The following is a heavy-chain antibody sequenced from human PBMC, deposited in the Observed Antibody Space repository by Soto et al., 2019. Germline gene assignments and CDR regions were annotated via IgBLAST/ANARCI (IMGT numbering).Heavy chain of an antibody. CDR1: GFTFSSYA. V-gene: IGHV3-23*01. CDR3: AKTRGYYYDSSGYYYFDY. J-gene: IGHJ4*02. Sequence: LRLSCAASGFTFSSYAMSWVRQAPGKGLEWVSAISGSGGSTYYADSVKGRFTISRDNSKNTLYLQMNSLRAEDTAVYYCAKTRGYYYDSSGYYYFDYWGQGTLVTVSS. D-gene: IGHD3-22*01. CDR2: ISGSGGST.